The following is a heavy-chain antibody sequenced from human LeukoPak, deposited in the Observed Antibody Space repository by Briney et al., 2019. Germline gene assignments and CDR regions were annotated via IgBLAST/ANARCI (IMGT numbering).Heavy chain of an antibody. CDR2: VISKTDGGTT. D-gene: IGHD3-10*01. CDR3: TSLFGRSWTYYSYMDV. V-gene: IGHV3-15*01. Sequence: PGGSLRLSCAASGFTFSYAWMSWVHQAPGKGLEWVGRVISKTDGGTTDYAAPMKGRFTISRDDSKNTLYLQMNSLKTEDTAVYYCTSLFGRSWTYYSYMDVWGKGTTVTVSS. J-gene: IGHJ6*03. CDR1: GFTFSYAW.